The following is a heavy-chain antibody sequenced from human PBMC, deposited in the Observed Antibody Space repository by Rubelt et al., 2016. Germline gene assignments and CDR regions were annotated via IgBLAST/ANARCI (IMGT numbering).Heavy chain of an antibody. V-gene: IGHV3-21*01. D-gene: IGHD5-18*01. Sequence: EVQLVESGGGLVKPGGSLRLSCAASGFTFSSYSMNWVRQAPGKGLEWVSSISSSSSTIYYADSVKGRFTISRDNAKNSLYLQMNSLRAEDTAVYYCARDQPWGYSYGYMVGYFDYWGQGTLVTVSS. J-gene: IGHJ4*02. CDR3: ARDQPWGYSYGYMVGYFDY. CDR1: GFTFSSYS. CDR2: ISSSSSTI.